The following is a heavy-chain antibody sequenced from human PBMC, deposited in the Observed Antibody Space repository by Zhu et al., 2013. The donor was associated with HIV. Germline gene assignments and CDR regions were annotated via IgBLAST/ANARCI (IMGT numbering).Heavy chain of an antibody. CDR3: ARDRLDIVATMIGYYFDY. V-gene: IGHV1-3*01. CDR1: GYTFTSYA. D-gene: IGHD5-12*01. CDR2: INAGNGNT. Sequence: VQLVQSGAEVKKPGASVKVSCKASGYTFTSYAMHWVRQAPGQRLEWMGWINAGNGNTKYSQKFQGRVTITRDTSASTAYMELSSLRSEDTAVYYCARDRLDIVATMIGYYFDYWGQGTLVTVSS. J-gene: IGHJ4*02.